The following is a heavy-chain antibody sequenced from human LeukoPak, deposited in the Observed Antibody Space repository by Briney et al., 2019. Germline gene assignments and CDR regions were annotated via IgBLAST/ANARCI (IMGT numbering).Heavy chain of an antibody. D-gene: IGHD4-17*01. CDR3: TTVLTVTIA. CDR2: IKSIADGGTI. Sequence: GGSLRLSCTGSGSPFSNAWMNWVRQAPGKGLEWVGRIKSIADGGTIHYAAPVTDRFIISRDDSKNTLYLQMNGLKTEDTAVYYCTTVLTVTIAWGQGTLVTVSS. CDR1: GSPFSNAW. V-gene: IGHV3-15*01. J-gene: IGHJ5*02.